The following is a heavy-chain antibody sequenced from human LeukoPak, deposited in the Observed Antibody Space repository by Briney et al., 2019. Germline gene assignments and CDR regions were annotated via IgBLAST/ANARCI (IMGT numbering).Heavy chain of an antibody. J-gene: IGHJ4*02. CDR2: IYYSGST. CDR3: ARHYPVGGDDY. Sequence: GSLRLSCTASGFTFSNFWMGWVRQPPGKGLEWIGSIYYSGSTYYNPSLKSRVTISVDTSKNQFSLKLSSVTAADTAVYYCARHYPVGGDDYWGQGTLVTVSS. D-gene: IGHD3-16*01. V-gene: IGHV4-39*01. CDR1: GFTFSNFWM.